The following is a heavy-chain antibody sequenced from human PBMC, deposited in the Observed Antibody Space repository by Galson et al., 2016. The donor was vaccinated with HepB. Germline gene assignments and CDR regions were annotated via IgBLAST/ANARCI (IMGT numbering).Heavy chain of an antibody. Sequence: QSGAEVKKPGESLKISCKGSGYSFDSYWIGWVRQMPGKGLEWMGIIYPGDFDTRYSPSFQDQVTTSVDTSISTAYLQWSILPASDTAMYSFARSLTGSYDFWGAIYNYYSIDVWGQGTTVIVS. D-gene: IGHD3-3*01. V-gene: IGHV5-51*01. J-gene: IGHJ6*02. CDR1: GYSFDSYW. CDR3: ARSLTGSYDFWGAIYNYYSIDV. CDR2: IYPGDFDT.